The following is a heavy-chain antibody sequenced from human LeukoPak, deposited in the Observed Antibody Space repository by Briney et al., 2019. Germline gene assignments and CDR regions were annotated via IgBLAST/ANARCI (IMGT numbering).Heavy chain of an antibody. D-gene: IGHD6-13*01. V-gene: IGHV1-2*02. CDR1: GYTFTIHH. Sequence: ASVKVSCKTSGYTFTIHHIQWVRQAPGQGLEWMGWINTNSGGTINSQKFQGRITMTRDPSITTAYMELSSLRSDDTAVYYCARDYSTSSWDNWGQGTLVTVSS. CDR2: INTNSGGT. CDR3: ARDYSTSSWDN. J-gene: IGHJ4*02.